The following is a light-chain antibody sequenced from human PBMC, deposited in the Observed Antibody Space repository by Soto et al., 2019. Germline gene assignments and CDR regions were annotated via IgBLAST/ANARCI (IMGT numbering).Light chain of an antibody. CDR1: QDISNY. V-gene: IGKV1-33*01. Sequence: DIQMTQSPSSLSASVGDRVTITCQASQDISNYLNWYQQKPGKAPQLLIYDASNLETGVPSRFSGSGSGTDFPFTISSLQPEDIATYYCQQYDNLPYTFGQGTKLEIK. CDR2: DAS. J-gene: IGKJ2*01. CDR3: QQYDNLPYT.